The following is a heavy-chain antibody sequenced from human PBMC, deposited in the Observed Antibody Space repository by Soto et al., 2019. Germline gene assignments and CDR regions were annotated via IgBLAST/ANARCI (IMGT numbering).Heavy chain of an antibody. D-gene: IGHD1-20*01. CDR3: ARYNCSTRAVDP. CDR1: GYTFTGYY. J-gene: IGHJ5*02. Sequence: QVQLVQSGAEVKKPGASVTVSCKASGYTFTGYYMHWVRQAPGQGLEWMGWINPNSGGTNYAQKFQGRVTMARDTSISRVYMELSRLRSSEAAVYYCARYNCSTRAVDPWGQGALGTVSS. CDR2: INPNSGGT. V-gene: IGHV1-2*02.